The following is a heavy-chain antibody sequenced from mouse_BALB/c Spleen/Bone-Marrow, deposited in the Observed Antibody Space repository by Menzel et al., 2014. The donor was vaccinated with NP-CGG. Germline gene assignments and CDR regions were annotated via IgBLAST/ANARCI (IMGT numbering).Heavy chain of an antibody. CDR2: ISSGSRTI. J-gene: IGHJ2*01. CDR1: GFTFSSFG. CDR3: TRGGNWEDFDY. D-gene: IGHD4-1*01. V-gene: IGHV5-17*02. Sequence: EVQVVESGGGLVQPGGSRKLSCAASGFTFSSFGMHWVRQAPEKGLEWVAYISSGSRTIYYGDTVKGRFTISRDNPKNTLFLQMTGLRSEDTAMYYCTRGGNWEDFDYWGQGTTLTVSS.